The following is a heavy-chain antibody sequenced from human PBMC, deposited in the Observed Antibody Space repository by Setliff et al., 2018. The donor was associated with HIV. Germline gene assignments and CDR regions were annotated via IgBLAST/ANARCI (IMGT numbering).Heavy chain of an antibody. Sequence: VKVSCKASGNTFTKYYMHWVRQAPGKGLEWVGLIDPEDDETLFAEKFQGRVTITADTSTDTAYMELSSLRSEDTAVYYCATPLSHDSSGREPFDYWGQGTLVTVSS. CDR3: ATPLSHDSSGREPFDY. CDR2: IDPEDDET. D-gene: IGHD3-22*01. CDR1: GNTFTKYY. V-gene: IGHV1-69-2*01. J-gene: IGHJ4*02.